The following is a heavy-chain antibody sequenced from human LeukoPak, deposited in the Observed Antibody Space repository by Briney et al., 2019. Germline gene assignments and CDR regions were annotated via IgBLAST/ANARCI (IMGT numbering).Heavy chain of an antibody. CDR2: IWYDGSYK. J-gene: IGHJ4*02. Sequence: PGRSLRLSCAASGFIFSNYGMHWVRQAPGPGLDWVAVIWYDGSYKYYEDSVKGRFTISRDNSKNTLYLQMNSLRAEDTAVYYCAKVVQYTASTGTGLDYWGQGTLVTVSS. CDR1: GFIFSNYG. CDR3: AKVVQYTASTGTGLDY. D-gene: IGHD6-13*01. V-gene: IGHV3-33*06.